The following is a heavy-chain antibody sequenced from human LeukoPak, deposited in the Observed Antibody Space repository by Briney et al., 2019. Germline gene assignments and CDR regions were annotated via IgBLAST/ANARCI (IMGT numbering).Heavy chain of an antibody. CDR3: ARVYNTNYAYFDY. J-gene: IGHJ4*02. CDR2: INNSGGTT. D-gene: IGHD5-24*01. V-gene: IGHV3-23*01. Sequence: GGSLRLSCAASGFTFSSYAMSWVRQAPGKGLEWVSGINNSGGTTYYADSVKGRFTISRDNSKNTLYLQMNSLRAEDTAVYYCARVYNTNYAYFDYWGQGTLVTVSS. CDR1: GFTFSSYA.